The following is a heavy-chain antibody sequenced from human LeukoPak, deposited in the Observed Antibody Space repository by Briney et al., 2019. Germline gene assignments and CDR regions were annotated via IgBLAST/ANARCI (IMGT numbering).Heavy chain of an antibody. CDR2: ISSSSSTI. CDR3: ARDHRGYCSGGSCYSKGYYYGMDV. J-gene: IGHJ6*02. Sequence: GGSLRLSCAASGFTFSSYAMSWVRQAPGKGLEWVSYISSSSSTIYYADSVKGRFTISRDNAKNSLYLQMNSLRAEDTAVYYCARDHRGYCSGGSCYSKGYYYGMDVWGQGTTVTVSS. V-gene: IGHV3-48*01. CDR1: GFTFSSYA. D-gene: IGHD2-15*01.